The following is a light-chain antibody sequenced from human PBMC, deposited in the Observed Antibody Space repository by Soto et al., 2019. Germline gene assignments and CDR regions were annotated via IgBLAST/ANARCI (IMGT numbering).Light chain of an antibody. Sequence: QSVLTQPASVSGSPGQSITISCTGTVSDVGGYDSVSWYQQHPGRAPKLIIYGVNNRPSGVSNRFSASKSADTASLTISGLQAEDEANYYCCSYTTSTTYVFGTGTKATVL. CDR3: CSYTTSTTYV. V-gene: IGLV2-14*03. J-gene: IGLJ1*01. CDR2: GVN. CDR1: VSDVGGYDS.